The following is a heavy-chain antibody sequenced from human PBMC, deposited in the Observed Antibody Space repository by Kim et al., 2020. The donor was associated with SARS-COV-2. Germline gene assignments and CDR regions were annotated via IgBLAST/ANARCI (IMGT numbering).Heavy chain of an antibody. V-gene: IGHV1-2*06. J-gene: IGHJ4*01. CDR1: ENTFIGYY. D-gene: IGHD3-3*01. CDR3: ARDLGPMWSGSSFYFDS. CDR2: INPHSGAA. Sequence: ASVKVSCQTSENTFIGYYIHWVRQAPGQGLEWMGRINPHSGAADFAQKFQGRVTLTRDTATRTAFMELISLRSDDMAVFYCARDLGPMWSGSSFYFDSWG.